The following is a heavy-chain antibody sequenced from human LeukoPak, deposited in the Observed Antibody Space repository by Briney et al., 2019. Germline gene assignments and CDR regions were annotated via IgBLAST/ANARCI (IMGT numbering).Heavy chain of an antibody. CDR3: AREGVATYYYDSSGLFDI. CDR2: IYTSGST. D-gene: IGHD3-22*01. CDR1: GGSISSYY. Sequence: SETLSLTCTVSGGSISSYYWSWIRQSAGKGLEWIGRIYTSGSTNYNPSLKSRVTMSVDTSKNQFSLKLSSVTAADTAVYYCAREGVATYYYDSSGLFDIWGQGTMVTVSS. V-gene: IGHV4-4*07. J-gene: IGHJ3*02.